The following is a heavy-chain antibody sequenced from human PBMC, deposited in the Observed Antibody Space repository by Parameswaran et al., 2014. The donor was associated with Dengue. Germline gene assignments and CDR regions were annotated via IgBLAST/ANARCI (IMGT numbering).Heavy chain of an antibody. V-gene: IGHV3-21*01. CDR3: ARDGGYSSGWPHY. CDR2: ISSSSSYI. J-gene: IGHJ4*02. Sequence: KWIRQPPGKGLEWVSSISSSSSYIYYADSVKGRFTISRDNAKNSLYLQMNSLRAEDTAVYYCARDGGYSSGWPHYWGQGTLVTVSX. D-gene: IGHD6-19*01.